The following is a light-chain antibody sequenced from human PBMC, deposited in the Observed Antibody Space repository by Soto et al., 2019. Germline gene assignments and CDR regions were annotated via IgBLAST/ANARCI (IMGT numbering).Light chain of an antibody. CDR1: SSDVGAYTS. CDR3: SSYTRRYTYL. J-gene: IGLJ1*01. CDR2: SVS. V-gene: IGLV2-14*03. Sequence: QSALTQPASVSGSPGQSITISCTGTSSDVGAYTSVSWYQQHPDKAPKLIIYSVSYRPSGVSVRFSGSESDKTASLTISGPPTENEAGHYCSSYTRRYTYLFGPGTKLHAL.